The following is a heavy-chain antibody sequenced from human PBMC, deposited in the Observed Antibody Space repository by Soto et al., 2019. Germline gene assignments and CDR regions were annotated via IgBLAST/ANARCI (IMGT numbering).Heavy chain of an antibody. Sequence: VRLMRLPCTASGFSFGGSAMHCVRQTPGKGLEWLTVISYDGTTKYYADSVKGRFATSRDNSRNTLFLQMDSLRPDDTAVYYCARDRLRWINWFDPWGQGTLVTVSS. V-gene: IGHV3-30*09. CDR3: ARDRLRWINWFDP. CDR1: GFSFGGSA. D-gene: IGHD3-16*01. CDR2: ISYDGTTK. J-gene: IGHJ5*02.